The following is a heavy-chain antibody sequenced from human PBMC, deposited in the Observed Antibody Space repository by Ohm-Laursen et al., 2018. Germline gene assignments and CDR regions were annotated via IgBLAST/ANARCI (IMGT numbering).Heavy chain of an antibody. Sequence: SLRLSCAASGFTFSSYGMNWVRQAPGKGLEWVSYISSSGAIIYYADSVKGRFTISRDNAKTSLYLQMNSLRAEDTAVYYCASPAFSYWGQGTLVTVSS. D-gene: IGHD2/OR15-2a*01. CDR2: ISSSGAII. V-gene: IGHV3-48*03. CDR1: GFTFSSYG. J-gene: IGHJ4*02. CDR3: ASPAFSY.